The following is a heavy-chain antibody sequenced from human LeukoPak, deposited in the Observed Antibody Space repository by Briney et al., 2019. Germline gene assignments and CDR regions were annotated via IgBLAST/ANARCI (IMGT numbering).Heavy chain of an antibody. D-gene: IGHD3-16*01. J-gene: IGHJ4*02. CDR2: ISGSGGST. V-gene: IGHV3-23*01. CDR1: GFTFSSYA. CDR3: AKDRTAYYDYVWGSSDY. Sequence: GGSLRLSCAASGFTFSSYAMSWVRQAPGKGLEWVSAISGSGGSTYYADSAKGRFTISRDNSKNTLYLQMNSLRAEDTAVYYCAKDRTAYYDYVWGSSDYWGQGTLVTVSS.